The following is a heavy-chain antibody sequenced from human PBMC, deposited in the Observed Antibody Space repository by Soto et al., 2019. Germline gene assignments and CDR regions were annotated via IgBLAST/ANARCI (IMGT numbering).Heavy chain of an antibody. CDR1: GFTFSSYS. J-gene: IGHJ4*02. Sequence: GGSLRLSCAASGFTFSSYSMNWVRQAPGKGLEWVSYISSSSSTIYYADSVKGRFTISRDNAKNSLYLQMNSLRDEDTAVYYCARDHSGGSGIYYNRYFDYWGQRTLVTVSS. CDR3: ARDHSGGSGIYYNRYFDY. V-gene: IGHV3-48*02. CDR2: ISSSSSTI. D-gene: IGHD3-10*01.